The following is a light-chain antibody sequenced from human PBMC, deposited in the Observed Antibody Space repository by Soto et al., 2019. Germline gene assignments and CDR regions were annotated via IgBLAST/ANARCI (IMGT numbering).Light chain of an antibody. V-gene: IGKV3-11*01. J-gene: IGKJ2*01. CDR2: DAS. Sequence: EIVLTQSPATLSLSPGERATLSCRASQSVSSYLAWYQQKPGQAPRLLIYDASNRATGIPARFSDSGSGTIFTLAISSLEPEDWEVYYGQQRGKWPLYTFGQGTKLEIK. CDR1: QSVSSY. CDR3: QQRGKWPLYT.